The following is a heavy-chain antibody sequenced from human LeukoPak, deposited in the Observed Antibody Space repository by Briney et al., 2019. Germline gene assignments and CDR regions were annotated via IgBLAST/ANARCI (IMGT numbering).Heavy chain of an antibody. Sequence: GESLKISCKGSGYSFTSYWIGWVRQMPGKGLEWMGIIYPGDSDTRYSPSFQGQVTISADKSISTAYLQWSSLRASDTAMYYCASSNWGSGYYYYGMDVWGQGTTVTVSS. D-gene: IGHD7-27*01. CDR1: GYSFTSYW. CDR3: ASSNWGSGYYYYGMDV. V-gene: IGHV5-51*03. J-gene: IGHJ6*02. CDR2: IYPGDSDT.